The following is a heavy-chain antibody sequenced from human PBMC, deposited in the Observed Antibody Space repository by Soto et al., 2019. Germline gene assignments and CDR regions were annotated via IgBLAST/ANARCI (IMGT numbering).Heavy chain of an antibody. CDR1: GVSVNDGGYY. D-gene: IGHD3-16*01. CDR3: EAPRGGGYFDS. V-gene: IGHV4-31*02. Sequence: SETLSLTCTVSGVSVNDGGYYWNWIRQHPGRGLEYIGYIYHSGYSYSNPSLESRFTLSLETSKNQFSLTVTSVTAADTAVYYCEAPRGGGYFDSCGVGTLVTVYS. J-gene: IGHJ4*01. CDR2: IYHSGYS.